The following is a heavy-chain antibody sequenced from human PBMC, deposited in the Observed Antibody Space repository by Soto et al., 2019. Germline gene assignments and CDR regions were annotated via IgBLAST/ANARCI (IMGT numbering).Heavy chain of an antibody. CDR2: IKSKTDGGTT. J-gene: IGHJ6*02. CDR1: GFTFSNAW. Sequence: EVQLVESGGGSVKPGGSLRLSCAASGFTFSNAWMSWVRQAPGKGLEWVGRIKSKTDGGTTDYAAPVKGRFTISRDDSKNTLYLQMNSLKTEDTAVYYCTALAEYYYYYGMDVWGQGTTVTVSS. CDR3: TALAEYYYYYGMDV. V-gene: IGHV3-15*01.